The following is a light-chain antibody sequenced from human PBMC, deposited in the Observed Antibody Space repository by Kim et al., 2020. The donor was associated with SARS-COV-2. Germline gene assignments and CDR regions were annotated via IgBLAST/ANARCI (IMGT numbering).Light chain of an antibody. J-gene: IGLJ2*01. V-gene: IGLV2-14*03. Sequence: GQSITLSGPGTSSDVGGYNSVSWYQQHPGKAPKLMIYDVRNRPSGVSNRFSGSKSGNTASLTISGLQAEDEADYYCSSYTSSSTLVFGGGTQLTVL. CDR3: SSYTSSSTLV. CDR2: DVR. CDR1: SSDVGGYNS.